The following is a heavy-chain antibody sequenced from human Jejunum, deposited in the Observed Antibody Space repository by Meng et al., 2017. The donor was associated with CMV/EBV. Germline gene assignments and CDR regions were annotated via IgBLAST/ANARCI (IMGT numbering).Heavy chain of an antibody. CDR2: VYYSGDT. D-gene: IGHD6-6*01. V-gene: IGHV4-61*01. CDR1: GASVSIGSYF. J-gene: IGHJ6*02. Sequence: VSGASVSIGSYFWSWIRQTTGKPLESIGYVYYSGDTNDNPSLKSRATISVDRSKNQFSLRLRSVTAADTAVYYCARVVLYYYGMDVWGHGTTVTVSS. CDR3: ARVVLYYYGMDV.